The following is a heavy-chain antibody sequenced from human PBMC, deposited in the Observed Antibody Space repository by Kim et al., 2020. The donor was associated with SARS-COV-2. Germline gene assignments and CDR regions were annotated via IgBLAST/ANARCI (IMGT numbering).Heavy chain of an antibody. Sequence: GGSLRLSCAASGFTFRNYGMHWVRQAPGKGLEWVASIWYDGSNERYVESVKGRFTISRDNSKNTLVLQMNSLRAEDTDIYYCARGQYAGSARFDCWGQGTQVTVSS. CDR3: ARGQYAGSARFDC. V-gene: IGHV3-33*01. CDR1: GFTFRNYG. CDR2: IWYDGSNE. J-gene: IGHJ4*02. D-gene: IGHD2-8*01.